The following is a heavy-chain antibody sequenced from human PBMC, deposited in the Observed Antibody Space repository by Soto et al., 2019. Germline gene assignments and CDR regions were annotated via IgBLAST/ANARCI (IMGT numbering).Heavy chain of an antibody. J-gene: IGHJ3*02. V-gene: IGHV3-23*01. CDR1: GFTFSSYA. D-gene: IGHD7-27*01. Sequence: GGSLRLSCAASGFTFSSYAMSWVRQAPGKGLEWVSAISGSGGSTYYADSVKGRFTISRDNSKNTLYLQMNSLRAADTAVYYCAKDSVGLGDAFDIWGQGTMVTVSS. CDR2: ISGSGGST. CDR3: AKDSVGLGDAFDI.